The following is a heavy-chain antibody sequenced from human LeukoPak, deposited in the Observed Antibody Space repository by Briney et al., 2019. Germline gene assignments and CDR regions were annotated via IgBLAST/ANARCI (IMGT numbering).Heavy chain of an antibody. Sequence: GGSLRLSCGASGFTFSTYAMSWVRQAPGKGLEWVSGISGSGDSTYYADSVKGRFTISRDNSKNTLYLQMNSLRAEDTAVYYCAKERCSGGSCSTTPDYWGQGTLVTVSS. CDR3: AKERCSGGSCSTTPDY. CDR2: ISGSGDST. D-gene: IGHD2-15*01. J-gene: IGHJ4*02. V-gene: IGHV3-23*01. CDR1: GFTFSTYA.